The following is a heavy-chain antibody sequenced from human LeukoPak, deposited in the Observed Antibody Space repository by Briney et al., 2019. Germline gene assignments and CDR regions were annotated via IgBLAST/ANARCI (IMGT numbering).Heavy chain of an antibody. CDR2: ISAYNGDT. Sequence: ASVKVSCKASGYTFTTYYMHWVRQAPGQGLEWMGWISAYNGDTNYAQNFQGRVTMTTDKSTSTAYMELRSLRSDDTAVYYCARDPVHYYDSSGYWRYWGQGTLVTVSS. CDR1: GYTFTTYY. J-gene: IGHJ4*02. D-gene: IGHD3-22*01. CDR3: ARDPVHYYDSSGYWRY. V-gene: IGHV1-18*04.